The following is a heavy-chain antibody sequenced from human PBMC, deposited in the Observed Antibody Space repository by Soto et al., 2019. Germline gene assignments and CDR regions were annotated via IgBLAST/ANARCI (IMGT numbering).Heavy chain of an antibody. CDR1: GNSCTSYW. CDR3: ARNIVVVPEHNWFDP. V-gene: IGHV5-10-1*01. J-gene: IGHJ5*02. D-gene: IGHD2-2*01. CDR2: IDPSDSYT. Sequence: XESLKVSWKCSGNSCTSYWSSLVLQMPGKGLEWMGRIDPSDSYTNYSPSFQGHVTISADKSISTAYLQWSSLKASDTAMYYCARNIVVVPEHNWFDPWGQGTLVTV.